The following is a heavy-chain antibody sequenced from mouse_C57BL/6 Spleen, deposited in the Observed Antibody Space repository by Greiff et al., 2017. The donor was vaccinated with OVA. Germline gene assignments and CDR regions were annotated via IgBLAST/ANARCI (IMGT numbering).Heavy chain of an antibody. V-gene: IGHV7-3*01. J-gene: IGHJ4*01. Sequence: EVMLVESGGGLVQPGGSLSLSCAASGFTFTDYYMSWVRQPPGKALEWLGFIRNKANGYSTEYSASVKGRFTISRDNSQSILYLQMNALRAEDSAAYYSARDVYGSSYDAMDNWGQGTSVTVSS. CDR2: IRNKANGYST. CDR3: ARDVYGSSYDAMDN. D-gene: IGHD1-1*01. CDR1: GFTFTDYY.